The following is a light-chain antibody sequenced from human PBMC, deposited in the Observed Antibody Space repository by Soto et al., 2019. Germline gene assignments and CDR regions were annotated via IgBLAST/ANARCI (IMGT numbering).Light chain of an antibody. CDR2: GAS. V-gene: IGKV3-15*01. J-gene: IGKJ4*01. CDR1: QSVGSD. CDR3: QQYYNWPLT. Sequence: EIVMTQSPATLSVSPGERATLSCRASQSVGSDLAWYQQKPGQAPRLLIYGASSRATGIPARFSGSGSGTEFTLTISSLQSEDFAVYSCQQYYNWPLTFGGGT.